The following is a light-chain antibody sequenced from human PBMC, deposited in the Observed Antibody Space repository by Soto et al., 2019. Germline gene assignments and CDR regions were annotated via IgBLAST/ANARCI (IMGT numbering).Light chain of an antibody. CDR1: QNVLSD. CDR2: GAT. Sequence: EILLTQSPANLSVSPGETATLSCRASQNVLSDLAWYQQKPGQAPRLLVYGATTMATDAPAKFRGRGSGTEFSLTISSLQSEDSATYYCQQYRSWPRTFGQGSKVEI. J-gene: IGKJ1*01. V-gene: IGKV3-15*01. CDR3: QQYRSWPRT.